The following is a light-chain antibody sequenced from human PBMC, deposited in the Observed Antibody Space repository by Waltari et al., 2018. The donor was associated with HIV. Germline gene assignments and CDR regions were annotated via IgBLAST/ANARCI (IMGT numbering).Light chain of an antibody. CDR1: SGHIPRNS. Sequence: FMLTQPPSMYASPGPQVTISCPRTSGHIPRNSGKASHHHLARPPTPPGLRAPQPPPGGAPTTVVFEDTQGPSGVPERFSGSIDSSSNSASLTISGLKTEDEADYYCQSYDTTNHLIFGGGTKVTVL. V-gene: IGLV6-57*04. CDR2: EDT. J-gene: IGLJ2*01. CDR3: QSYDTTNHLI.